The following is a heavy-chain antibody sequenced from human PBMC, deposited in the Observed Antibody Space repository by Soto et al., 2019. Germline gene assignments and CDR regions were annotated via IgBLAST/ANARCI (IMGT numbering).Heavy chain of an antibody. V-gene: IGHV2-5*02. CDR3: AHVYGGYDNFDY. CDR2: IYWDDDK. CDR1: GFSLSTSGVG. J-gene: IGHJ4*02. D-gene: IGHD5-12*01. Sequence: QITLKESGPTLVKPTQTLTLTCTFSGFSLSTSGVGVGWIRQPPGRALEWLALIYWDDDKRYSPSLKSRLTITKDTTKNQVVLTMTNMDPVDTATYYCAHVYGGYDNFDYWGQGTLVTVSS.